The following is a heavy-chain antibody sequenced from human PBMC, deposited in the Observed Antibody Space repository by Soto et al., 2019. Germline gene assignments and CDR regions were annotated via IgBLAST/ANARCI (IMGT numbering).Heavy chain of an antibody. CDR2: IKQDGSEK. J-gene: IGHJ5*02. CDR1: GFTFSSYW. Sequence: GGSLRLSCAASGFTFSSYWMSWVRQAPGKGLEWVANIKQDGSEKYYVDSVKGRFTISRDNAKNSLYLQMNSLRAEDTAVYYCARDGHDIVVVPAASRDDWFDPWGQGTLVTVSS. D-gene: IGHD2-2*01. CDR3: ARDGHDIVVVPAASRDDWFDP. V-gene: IGHV3-7*03.